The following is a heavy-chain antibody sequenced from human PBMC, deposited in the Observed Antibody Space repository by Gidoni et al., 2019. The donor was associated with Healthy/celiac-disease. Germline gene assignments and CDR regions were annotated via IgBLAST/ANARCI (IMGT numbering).Heavy chain of an antibody. D-gene: IGHD3-10*01. V-gene: IGHV4-59*01. CDR3: ARVSGDPYYYYGMDV. Sequence: QVQLQESGPGLVKPSETLSLTCTVSGCSISSSYWSWIRQPPGKGLEWIGYIYYSGSTNDNPSLKSRVTISVDTYKNQFSLKLSSVTAADTAVYYCARVSGDPYYYYGMDVWGQGTTVTVSS. CDR1: GCSISSSY. J-gene: IGHJ6*02. CDR2: IYYSGST.